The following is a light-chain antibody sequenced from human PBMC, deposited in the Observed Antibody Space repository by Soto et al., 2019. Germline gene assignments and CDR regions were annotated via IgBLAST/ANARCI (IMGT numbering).Light chain of an antibody. J-gene: IGLJ2*01. CDR1: RSDVGGYNY. V-gene: IGLV2-8*01. Sequence: QSALTQPPSASGSPGQSVTISCTGTRSDVGGYNYVSWYQQHPGKAPKLMIHDVSKRPSGVPDRFSGSKSGNTASLTVSGLQAEDEADYFCSSYAGSNVVFGGGTKLTVL. CDR2: DVS. CDR3: SSYAGSNVV.